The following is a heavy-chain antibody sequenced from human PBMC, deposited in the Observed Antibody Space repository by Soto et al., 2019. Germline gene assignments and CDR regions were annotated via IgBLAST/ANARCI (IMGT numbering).Heavy chain of an antibody. CDR2: IYYSGST. CDR1: GGSVSSGSYY. CDR3: ASEQITGTNGEVGFDP. J-gene: IGHJ5*02. D-gene: IGHD1-7*01. Sequence: QVQLQESGPGLVKPSETLSLTCTVSGGSVSSGSYYWSWIRQPPGKGLEWIGYIYYSGSTNYNPSLKSRVTISVDTATNQFSLKLSSVTAADTAVYYCASEQITGTNGEVGFDPWGQGTLVTVSS. V-gene: IGHV4-61*01.